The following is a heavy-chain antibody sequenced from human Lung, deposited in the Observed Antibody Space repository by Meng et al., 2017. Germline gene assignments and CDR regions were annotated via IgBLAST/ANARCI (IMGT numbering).Heavy chain of an antibody. J-gene: IGHJ4*02. Sequence: QVQLVQSGAEVKKPGASVKVSCKASGYSFTCCGISWVRQAPGQGLEWLGWISAYSGYTNYAQKLQGRVTMTTDTSTSTVYMELRSLSSDDTALYYCARNSSSSVVDYWGQGTLVTVSS. D-gene: IGHD6-6*01. CDR1: GYSFTCCG. V-gene: IGHV1-18*01. CDR3: ARNSSSSVVDY. CDR2: ISAYSGYT.